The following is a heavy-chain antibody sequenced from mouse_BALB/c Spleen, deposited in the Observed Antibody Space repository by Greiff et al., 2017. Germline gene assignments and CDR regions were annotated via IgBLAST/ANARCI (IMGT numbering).Heavy chain of an antibody. D-gene: IGHD2-2*01. V-gene: IGHV5-4*01. CDR1: GFTFSSYA. Sequence: EVQRVESGGGLVKPGGSLKLSCAASGFTFSSYAMSWVRQTPEKRLEWVATISDGGSYTYYPDSVKGRFTISRDNAKNNLYLQMSSLKSEDTAMYYCAREGYGYGFAYWGQGTLVTVSA. J-gene: IGHJ3*01. CDR3: AREGYGYGFAY. CDR2: ISDGGSYT.